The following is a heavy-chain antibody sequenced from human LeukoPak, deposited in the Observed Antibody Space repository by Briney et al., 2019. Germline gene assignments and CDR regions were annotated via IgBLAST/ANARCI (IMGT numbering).Heavy chain of an antibody. CDR1: GFTFSSYW. V-gene: IGHV3-7*01. D-gene: IGHD3-22*01. CDR3: ATYSSLNRREFQY. CDR2: KKQDGSDK. Sequence: LGGSLRLSCAASGFTFSSYWMSWVRQAPGKGLEWVANKKQDGSDKYYVDSVKGRFTISRDNAKNSLYLQMNSLRAEDTAVYYCATYSSLNRREFQYWGQGTLLTVSS. J-gene: IGHJ1*01.